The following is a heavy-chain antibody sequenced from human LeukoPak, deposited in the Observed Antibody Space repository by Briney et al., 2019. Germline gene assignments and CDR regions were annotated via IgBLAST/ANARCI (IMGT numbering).Heavy chain of an antibody. CDR1: GGSISSSSYY. J-gene: IGHJ4*02. CDR3: ARRERLKTFDY. V-gene: IGHV4-39*01. Sequence: PSETLSLTCTVSGGSISSSSYYWGWIRQPPGKGLEWIGSIYYSGSTYYSPSLKSRVTISVDTSKNQFSLKLSSVTAADTAVYYCARRERLKTFDYWGQGTLVTVSS. CDR2: IYYSGST. D-gene: IGHD1-1*01.